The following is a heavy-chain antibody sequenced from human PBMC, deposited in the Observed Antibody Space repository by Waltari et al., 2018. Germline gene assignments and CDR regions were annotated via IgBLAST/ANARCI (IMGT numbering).Heavy chain of an antibody. V-gene: IGHV3-72*01. D-gene: IGHD1-26*01. CDR1: GFTFSDHY. CDR3: ATQTGSIVGATTGGFDY. J-gene: IGHJ4*02. Sequence: EVQLVESGGGLVQPGGSLRLSCAASGFTFSDHYMDWVRQAPGHGLEWVGRTRNKANSYTTEYAASVKGRFTISRDDSKNSLYLQMNSLKTEDTAVYYCATQTGSIVGATTGGFDYWGQGTLVTVSS. CDR2: TRNKANSYTT.